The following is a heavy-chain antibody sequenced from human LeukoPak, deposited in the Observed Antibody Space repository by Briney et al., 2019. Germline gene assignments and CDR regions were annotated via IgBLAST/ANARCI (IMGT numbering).Heavy chain of an antibody. CDR1: GFTFSNAW. V-gene: IGHV3-15*01. J-gene: IGHJ4*02. Sequence: GGSLRLSCAASGFTFSNAWMSWVRQAPGKGLEWDGRIKSKTDGGTTDYAAPVKGRFTISRDDSKNTQYLQMNSLKTEDTAVYYCTTAPYGSGSYWGQGTLVTVSS. CDR2: IKSKTDGGTT. D-gene: IGHD3-10*01. CDR3: TTAPYGSGSY.